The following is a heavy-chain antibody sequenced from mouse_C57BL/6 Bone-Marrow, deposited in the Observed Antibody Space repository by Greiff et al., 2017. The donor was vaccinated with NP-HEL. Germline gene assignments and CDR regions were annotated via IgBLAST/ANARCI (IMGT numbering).Heavy chain of an antibody. V-gene: IGHV1-52*01. D-gene: IGHD2-5*01. Sequence: QVQLQQPGAELVRPGSSVKLSCKASGYTFTSYWMHWVKQRPIQGLEWIGNIDPSDSETHYNQKFKDKATLTVDKSSSTAYMQLSSLTSEDSAVYYCAFYSNYGGAWVAYWGQGTLVTVSA. CDR1: GYTFTSYW. CDR3: AFYSNYGGAWVAY. CDR2: IDPSDSET. J-gene: IGHJ3*01.